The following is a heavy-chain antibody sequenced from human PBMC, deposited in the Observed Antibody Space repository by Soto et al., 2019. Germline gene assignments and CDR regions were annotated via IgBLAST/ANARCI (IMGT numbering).Heavy chain of an antibody. Sequence: VGSLILSFAASGFTFSSYSMNWVRQAPGKGLEWVSSISSSCSYIYYADSVKVRFTISRDNAKNSLYLQMNSLRAEDTAVYYCARAGLVGATSSWCDPWGQGTLVTV. CDR2: ISSSCSYI. V-gene: IGHV3-21*01. D-gene: IGHD1-26*01. CDR1: GFTFSSYS. J-gene: IGHJ5*02. CDR3: ARAGLVGATSSWCDP.